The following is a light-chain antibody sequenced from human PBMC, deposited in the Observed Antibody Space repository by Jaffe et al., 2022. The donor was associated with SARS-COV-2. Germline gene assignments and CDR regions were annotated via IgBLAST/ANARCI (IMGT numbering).Light chain of an antibody. Sequence: EIVLTQSPGTLSLSPGERATLSCRASQSVSNTYLAWYQQKPGQAPRLLIYGATSRDTGVPDRFSGSRSGTDFTLTISRLEPEDFAVYYCQQYGSSPRYTFGQGTKLEIK. CDR1: QSVSNTY. J-gene: IGKJ2*01. CDR2: GAT. CDR3: QQYGSSPRYT. V-gene: IGKV3-20*01.